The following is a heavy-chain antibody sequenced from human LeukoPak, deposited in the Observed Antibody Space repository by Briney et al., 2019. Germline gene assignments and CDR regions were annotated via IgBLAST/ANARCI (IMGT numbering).Heavy chain of an antibody. J-gene: IGHJ4*02. V-gene: IGHV3-7*03. CDR2: TKQDGSEK. Sequence: GALRLSCAASGFTFSSYWMSWVRQAPGKGLEWVANTKQDGSEKYYVDSVKGRFTISRDNAKNSLFLQMNSLRAEDTAVYYCARRGNRLAGAGTDYWGQGTLVTVSS. CDR1: GFTFSSYW. D-gene: IGHD6-13*01. CDR3: ARRGNRLAGAGTDY.